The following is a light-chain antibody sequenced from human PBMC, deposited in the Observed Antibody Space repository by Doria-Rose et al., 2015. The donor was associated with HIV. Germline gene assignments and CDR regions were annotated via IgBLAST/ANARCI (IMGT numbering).Light chain of an antibody. CDR3: HQYGTSWT. CDR2: DGS. V-gene: IGKV3-20*01. CDR1: QSFSSTY. J-gene: IGKJ1*01. Sequence: QSPGTLSLSPGDRATLSCRASQSFSSTYLAWYQQKPGQAPSLLIYDGSTRATVIPDRFSASGSGTDFTLTINRLEPEDFALYYCHQYGTSWTFGQGTKVEI.